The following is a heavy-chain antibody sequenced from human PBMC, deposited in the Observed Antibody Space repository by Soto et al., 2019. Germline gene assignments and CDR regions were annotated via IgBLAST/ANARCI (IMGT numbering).Heavy chain of an antibody. CDR2: INPNSGGT. Sequence: ASVKVSCKASGYTFTGYYMHWVRQAPGQGLEWMGWINPNSGGTNYAQKFQGWVTMTRDTSISTAYMELSGLRSDDTAVYYCARSTYYYGSGSYSETDYYYGMDVWGQGTTVTVSS. V-gene: IGHV1-2*04. J-gene: IGHJ6*02. D-gene: IGHD3-10*01. CDR1: GYTFTGYY. CDR3: ARSTYYYGSGSYSETDYYYGMDV.